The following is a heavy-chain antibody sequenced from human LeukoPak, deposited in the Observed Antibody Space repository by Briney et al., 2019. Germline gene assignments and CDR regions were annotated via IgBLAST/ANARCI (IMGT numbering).Heavy chain of an antibody. J-gene: IGHJ3*02. Sequence: ASVEVSCKTSGYTFTAYGISWVRQAPGQGLQWMGWISAYNNNTNYAQTLQDRLTMTTDTSTRTAYMELRSLRADDTAVYYCARDGFFGSGIVGAFDIWGQGTMVTVSP. CDR2: ISAYNNNT. CDR1: GYTFTAYG. D-gene: IGHD3-10*01. CDR3: ARDGFFGSGIVGAFDI. V-gene: IGHV1-18*01.